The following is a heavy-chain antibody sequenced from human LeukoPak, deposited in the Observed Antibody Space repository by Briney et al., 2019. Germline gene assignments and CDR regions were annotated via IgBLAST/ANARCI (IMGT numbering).Heavy chain of an antibody. V-gene: IGHV4-59*01. CDR1: GDSISGYY. D-gene: IGHD1-26*01. CDR2: IYYSGSL. J-gene: IGHJ4*02. CDR3: ARGGSYFGY. Sequence: SETLSLTCTVSGDSISGYYWSWIRQSPGKGLEWIGNIYYSGSLNYNPSLKSRVSISLDMSKNQFSLRLNSVTAADTAVYYRARGGSYFGYWGQGTLVTVSS.